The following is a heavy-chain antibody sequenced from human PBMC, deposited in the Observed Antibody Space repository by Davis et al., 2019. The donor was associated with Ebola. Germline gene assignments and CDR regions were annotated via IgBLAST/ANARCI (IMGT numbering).Heavy chain of an antibody. V-gene: IGHV3-30-3*01. CDR3: ARHRGLIAVAGDYFDF. Sequence: PGGSLRLSCAASGFTFRRYAMHWVRQSPGKGLEWVAVISYDGTNKYYPDSMKGRLTISRDNSKNTLYLQMNSLRPEDTAVYFCARHRGLIAVAGDYFDFWGQGTLVTVSS. CDR2: ISYDGTNK. D-gene: IGHD6-19*01. CDR1: GFTFRRYA. J-gene: IGHJ4*02.